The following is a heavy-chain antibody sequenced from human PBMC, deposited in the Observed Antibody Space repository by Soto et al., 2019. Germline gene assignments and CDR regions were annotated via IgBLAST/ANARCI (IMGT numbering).Heavy chain of an antibody. J-gene: IGHJ6*02. CDR2: ISSSGSTI. Sequence: GGSLRLSCAASGFTFSSYEMNWVRQAPGKGLEWVSYISSSGSTIYYADSVKGRFTISRDNAKNSLYLQMNSLRAEDTAVYYCARTSGWYGYYGMDVWGQGTTVTV. CDR3: ARTSGWYGYYGMDV. D-gene: IGHD6-19*01. V-gene: IGHV3-48*03. CDR1: GFTFSSYE.